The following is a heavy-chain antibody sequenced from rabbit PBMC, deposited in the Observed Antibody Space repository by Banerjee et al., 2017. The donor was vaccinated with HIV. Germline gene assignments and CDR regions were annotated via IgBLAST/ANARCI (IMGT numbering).Heavy chain of an antibody. V-gene: IGHV1S40*01. CDR2: IYTGSSGST. Sequence: QSLQESGGGLFQPGGSLALTCKASGFSLSNNDVMCWVRQAPGKGLEWIACIYTGSSGSTYYASWAKGRFTISKTSSTTVTLQMTSLTAADTATYFCARDYAGYVAGTTVTRLDLWGPGTLVTVS. J-gene: IGHJ3*01. CDR1: GFSLSNNDV. D-gene: IGHD7-1*01. CDR3: ARDYAGYVAGTTVTRLDL.